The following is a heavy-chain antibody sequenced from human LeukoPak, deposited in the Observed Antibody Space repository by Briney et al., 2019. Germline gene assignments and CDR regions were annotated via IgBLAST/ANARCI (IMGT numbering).Heavy chain of an antibody. CDR2: IYTGGNT. V-gene: IGHV3-53*01. CDR1: GFTVDSNY. J-gene: IGHJ3*02. D-gene: IGHD3-22*01. CDR3: ARDVYYDSSGFDAFDI. Sequence: PGGSLRLSCAASGFTVDSNYLSWVRQAPGKGLEWVSTIYTGGNTYYAASVKGRFTISRDFSKNTVFLHMNSLRAEDTAMYYCARDVYYDSSGFDAFDIWGQGTMVTVSS.